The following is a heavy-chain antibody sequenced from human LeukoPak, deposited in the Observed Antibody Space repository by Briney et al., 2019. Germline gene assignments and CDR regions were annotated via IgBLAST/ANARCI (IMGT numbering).Heavy chain of an antibody. D-gene: IGHD4-17*01. V-gene: IGHV3-11*01. CDR1: VFTFIEYY. Sequence: ALPLSFVSSVFTFIEYYMSWLGQPAWRGREWVSYISSSGRTIYYAASVKGRFTISRDNAKNSLYLQMNSLRAEDTAVYYCAREPTVTTFYWGQGTLVTVSS. CDR3: AREPTVTTFY. J-gene: IGHJ4*02. CDR2: ISSSGRTI.